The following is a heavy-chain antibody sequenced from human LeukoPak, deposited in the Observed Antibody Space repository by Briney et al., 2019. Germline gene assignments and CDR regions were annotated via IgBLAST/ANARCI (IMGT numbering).Heavy chain of an antibody. CDR3: ARWGGYGHPPPVSWFDP. Sequence: GESLKISCKGSGYSFTSYWIGWVRQMPGKRLEWMGIIYPGDADTRYSPSFQGQVTISADKSISTAYLQWSSLKASDTAMYYCARWGGYGHPPPVSWFDPWGQGTLVTVSS. J-gene: IGHJ5*02. D-gene: IGHD5-12*01. CDR2: IYPGDADT. V-gene: IGHV5-51*01. CDR1: GYSFTSYW.